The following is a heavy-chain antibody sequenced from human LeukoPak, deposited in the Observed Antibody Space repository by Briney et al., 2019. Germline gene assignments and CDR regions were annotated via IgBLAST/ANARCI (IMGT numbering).Heavy chain of an antibody. J-gene: IGHJ4*02. CDR2: INTDGSAT. Sequence: GGSLRLSCAASGFSFSSYWMHWVRQAPGKGLLWVSRINTDGSATYYADSVKGRFTISRDNAKNSLYLQMNSLRAEDTAVYYCARDPRYTGVNWGQGTLVTVSS. CDR3: ARDPRYTGVN. V-gene: IGHV3-74*01. CDR1: GFSFSSYW. D-gene: IGHD2-8*01.